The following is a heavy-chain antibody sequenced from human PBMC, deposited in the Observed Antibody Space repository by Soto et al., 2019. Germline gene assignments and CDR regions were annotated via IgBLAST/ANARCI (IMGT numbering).Heavy chain of an antibody. CDR2: ISSTGRTS. CDR1: GFDFSSHG. V-gene: IGHV3-23*01. CDR3: AKRLDTSTSWGAFDF. D-gene: IGHD2-2*01. Sequence: GGSLRLSCAASGFDFSSHGMNWVRQAPGKGLEWVSTISSTGRTSYYTDSVKGRFTVSRDNSKNTVSLQMSSLRVEDTALYYCAKRLDTSTSWGAFDFWGQGAMVTV. J-gene: IGHJ3*01.